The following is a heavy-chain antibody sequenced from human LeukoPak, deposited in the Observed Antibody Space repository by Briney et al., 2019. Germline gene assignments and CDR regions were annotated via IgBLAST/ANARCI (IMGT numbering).Heavy chain of an antibody. CDR2: IWYDGSNK. CDR3: ARDLRPAYWGSGNKNYYYCGMDV. CDR1: GFTFSSYG. D-gene: IGHD3-10*01. Sequence: GGSLRLSCAASGFTFSSYGMHWVRQAPGEGLEWVAVIWYDGSNKYYADSVKGRFTISRDNSKNTLYLQMNSLRAEDTAVYYCARDLRPAYWGSGNKNYYYCGMDVWGQGTTVTVSS. J-gene: IGHJ6*02. V-gene: IGHV3-33*01.